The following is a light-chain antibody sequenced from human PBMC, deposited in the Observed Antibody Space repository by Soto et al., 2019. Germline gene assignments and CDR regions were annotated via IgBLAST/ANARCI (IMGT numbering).Light chain of an antibody. J-gene: IGKJ4*01. CDR3: QKYNSAPLT. CDR1: QSVRGTS. V-gene: IGKV3-20*01. CDR2: GAS. Sequence: DIVLTQSPGTLSLSPGERATLSCRASQSVRGTSLAWYQQKPGQAPRLLIYGASSRATGIPDRFSGSGSGTDFTLTISSLQPEDVAAYYCQKYNSAPLTFGGGTKVDI.